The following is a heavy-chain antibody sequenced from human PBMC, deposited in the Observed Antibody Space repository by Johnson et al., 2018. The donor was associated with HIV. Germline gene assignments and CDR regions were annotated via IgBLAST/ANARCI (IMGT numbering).Heavy chain of an antibody. CDR3: ARDGESQLLPLGDAFDI. CDR2: IWYDGSNK. D-gene: IGHD6-25*01. CDR1: GFTFSSYG. J-gene: IGHJ3*02. Sequence: QVQLVESGGGVVQPGRSLRLSCAASGFTFSSYGMHWVRQAPGKGLEWVAVIWYDGSNKYYADSVKGRFTISRDNSKNTLYLQMNSLRAEDTAVYYCARDGESQLLPLGDAFDIWGQGTMVIVSS. V-gene: IGHV3-33*01.